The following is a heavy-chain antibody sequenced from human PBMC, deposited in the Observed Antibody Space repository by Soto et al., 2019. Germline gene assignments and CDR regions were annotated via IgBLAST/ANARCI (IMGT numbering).Heavy chain of an antibody. J-gene: IGHJ4*02. V-gene: IGHV4-59*08. Sequence: SETLSLTCTVSGGSISSYYWSWIRQPPGKGLEWIGYIYYSGSTNYNPSLKSRVTISVDTSKNQFSLKLSSVTAADTAVYYCARVPNCDSSGCYSYFDLWGQGALVTVSS. CDR3: ARVPNCDSSGCYSYFDL. D-gene: IGHD3-22*01. CDR2: IYYSGST. CDR1: GGSISSYY.